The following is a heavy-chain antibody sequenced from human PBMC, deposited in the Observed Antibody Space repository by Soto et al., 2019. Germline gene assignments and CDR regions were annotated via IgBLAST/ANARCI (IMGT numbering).Heavy chain of an antibody. CDR1: GFTFDDYA. CDR3: AREESFVDY. J-gene: IGHJ4*02. Sequence: GGSLRLSCAASGFTFDDYAMHWVRQAPGKGLEWVSDISWSSRTIDYADSVKGRFTISIDNAKNSVYLQMNSLRAEDTAVYYCAREESFVDYWGQGTLVTVSS. V-gene: IGHV3-9*01. D-gene: IGHD1-26*01. CDR2: ISWSSRTI.